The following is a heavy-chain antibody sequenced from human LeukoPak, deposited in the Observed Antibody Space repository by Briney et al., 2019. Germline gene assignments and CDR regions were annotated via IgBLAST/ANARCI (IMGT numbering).Heavy chain of an antibody. J-gene: IGHJ4*02. D-gene: IGHD3-16*02. Sequence: ASVNVSCKVSGYTLTELSMHWVRQAPGKGREWMGGFDPEDGETIYAQKFQGRVTMTEDTSTDTAYMELSSLGSEDTAVYYCATDLRDYVWGSYRRFDYWGQGTLVTVSS. CDR3: ATDLRDYVWGSYRRFDY. CDR2: FDPEDGET. CDR1: GYTLTELS. V-gene: IGHV1-24*01.